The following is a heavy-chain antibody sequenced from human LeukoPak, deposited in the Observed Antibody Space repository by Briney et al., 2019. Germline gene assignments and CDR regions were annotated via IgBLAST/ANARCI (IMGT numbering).Heavy chain of an antibody. CDR1: GFTFSSYG. D-gene: IGHD6-19*01. CDR3: AKDGDRTAVAAIDY. CDR2: ISYDGSNK. Sequence: GRSLRLSWAASGFTFSSYGMHWVRQAPGKGLEWVAVISYDGSNKYYADSVKGRFTISRDNSKNTLYLQMNSLRAEDTAVYYCAKDGDRTAVAAIDYWGQGTLVTVSS. J-gene: IGHJ4*02. V-gene: IGHV3-30*18.